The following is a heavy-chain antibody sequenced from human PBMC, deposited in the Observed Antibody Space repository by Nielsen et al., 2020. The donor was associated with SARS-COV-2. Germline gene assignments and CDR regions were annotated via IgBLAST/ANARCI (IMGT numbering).Heavy chain of an antibody. CDR3: SRLRVVPALYYYYGMDV. J-gene: IGHJ6*02. D-gene: IGHD2-2*01. CDR1: GGSFSGYY. CDR2: FNHSGRA. Sequence: SETLSLTCAVYGGSFSGYYWSWICLPPGKGLEWIGEFNHSGRANYNPSLKSRVTISVDPSKNQYSLKLSSVTAAATAVYYCSRLRVVPALYYYYGMDVWGQGTTVTVSS. V-gene: IGHV4-34*01.